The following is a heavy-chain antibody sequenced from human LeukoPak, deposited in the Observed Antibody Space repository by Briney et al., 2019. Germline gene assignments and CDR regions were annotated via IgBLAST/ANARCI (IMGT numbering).Heavy chain of an antibody. CDR1: GFTFSSYS. CDR3: VRDSGVYYDSSGSFDY. V-gene: IGHV3-48*01. Sequence: PGGSLRLSCAGFGFTFSSYSMNWVRHAPGKGLEWVSYIGHTGSITDYADSVKGRFTISRDNAKNSLYLQMNTLRAEDTAVYYCVRDSGVYYDSSGSFDYWGQGTLVTVSS. CDR2: IGHTGSIT. D-gene: IGHD3-22*01. J-gene: IGHJ4*02.